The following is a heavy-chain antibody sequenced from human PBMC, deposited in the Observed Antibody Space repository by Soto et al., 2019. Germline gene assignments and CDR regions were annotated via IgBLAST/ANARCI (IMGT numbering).Heavy chain of an antibody. CDR2: ISYDGSNK. Sequence: QVQLVESGGGVVQPGRSLRLSCAASGFTFSSYAMHWVRQAPGKGLEWVAVISYDGSNKYYADSVKGRFTISRDSSKNTLYLQMNSLRAEDTAVYYCARDVNYGSGSYNYWGQGTLVTVSS. CDR3: ARDVNYGSGSYNY. V-gene: IGHV3-30-3*01. J-gene: IGHJ4*02. D-gene: IGHD3-10*01. CDR1: GFTFSSYA.